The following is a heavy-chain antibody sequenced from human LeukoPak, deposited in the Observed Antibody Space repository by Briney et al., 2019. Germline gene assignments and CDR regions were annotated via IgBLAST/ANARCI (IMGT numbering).Heavy chain of an antibody. CDR3: ARGGYCSSTSCSGALGYDD. V-gene: IGHV4-4*07. D-gene: IGHD2-2*01. CDR2: IYTSGST. J-gene: IGHJ4*02. CDR1: GGSISSYY. Sequence: PSETLCLTCTVSGGSISSYYWSWIRQPAGKGLEWIGRIYTSGSTNYNPSLKSRVTMPVDTSKNQFSLKLSSVTAADTAVYYCARGGYCSSTSCSGALGYDDWGQGTLVTVSS.